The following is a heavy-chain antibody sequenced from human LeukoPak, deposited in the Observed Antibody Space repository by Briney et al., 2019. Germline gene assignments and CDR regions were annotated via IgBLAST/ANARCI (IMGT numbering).Heavy chain of an antibody. CDR1: GFTFSSYW. J-gene: IGHJ6*02. V-gene: IGHV3-7*01. CDR2: IKQDGSEK. Sequence: GGTLRLSCAASGFTFSSYWMSWVRQAPGKGLEWVANIKQDGSEKYYVDSVKGRFTISRDNAKNSLYLQMNSLRAEATAVYYCASEGAAYGMDVWGQGTTVTVSS. D-gene: IGHD6-25*01. CDR3: ASEGAAYGMDV.